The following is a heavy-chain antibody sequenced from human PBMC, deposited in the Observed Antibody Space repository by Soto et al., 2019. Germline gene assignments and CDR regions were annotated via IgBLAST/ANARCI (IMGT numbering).Heavy chain of an antibody. J-gene: IGHJ4*02. V-gene: IGHV3-7*01. CDR2: IRQDGSEK. CDR3: ARGCSSSSCPYYFDC. CDR1: GFTFSTYW. Sequence: GGSLRLSCAASGFTFSTYWMSWVRQAPGKGLEWVATIRQDGSEKHRVDSVKGRFTISRDNAKNPLSLQMNSLRAEDTAVYYCARGCSSSSCPYYFDCWGQGTLVTVSS. D-gene: IGHD2-2*01.